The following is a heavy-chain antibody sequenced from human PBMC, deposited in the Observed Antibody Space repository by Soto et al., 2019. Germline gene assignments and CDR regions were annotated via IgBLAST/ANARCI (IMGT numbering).Heavy chain of an antibody. Sequence: SETLSLTCTVSGGSISSGGYYWGWIRQHPGKGREWIGYIYYSGSTYYNPTFKSRGNISVDTSKNQFSLKLSSVTAADTAVYYCARSRGYRGYDFDYWGQGTLVTVSS. J-gene: IGHJ4*02. V-gene: IGHV4-31*03. D-gene: IGHD5-12*01. CDR3: ARSRGYRGYDFDY. CDR2: IYYSGST. CDR1: GGSISSGGYY.